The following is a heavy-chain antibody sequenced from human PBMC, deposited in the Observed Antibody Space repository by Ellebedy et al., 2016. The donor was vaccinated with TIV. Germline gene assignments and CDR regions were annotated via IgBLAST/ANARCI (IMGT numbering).Heavy chain of an antibody. V-gene: IGHV3-15*01. CDR3: TTVYRYNYDSV. J-gene: IGHJ4*02. CDR2: IKSKTAGGAA. D-gene: IGHD5-18*01. Sequence: GGSLRLSCAASGFTFSNAWMNWVRQAPGKGLEWVGRIKSKTAGGAADYAAPVKGRFTISRDDSKNTLYLQKNSLKTEDTAVYFCTTVYRYNYDSVWGQGTLVTGSS. CDR1: GFTFSNAW.